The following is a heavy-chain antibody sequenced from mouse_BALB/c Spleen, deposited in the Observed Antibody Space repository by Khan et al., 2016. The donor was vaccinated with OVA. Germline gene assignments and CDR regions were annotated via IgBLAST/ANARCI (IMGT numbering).Heavy chain of an antibody. CDR1: GYSFTSYY. D-gene: IGHD1-1*01. J-gene: IGHJ3*01. CDR3: ARHGSTSWFAY. CDR2: IDPFNGGT. V-gene: IGHV1S135*01. Sequence: VQLQQPGPELMKPGASVKISCKASGYSFTSYYLHWVKQSHGRTLGWIGYIDPFNGGTTYNQKFKGKATLTVDKSSSTAYMHLSSLTSEDSAVYYCARHGSTSWFAYWGQGTLVTVSA.